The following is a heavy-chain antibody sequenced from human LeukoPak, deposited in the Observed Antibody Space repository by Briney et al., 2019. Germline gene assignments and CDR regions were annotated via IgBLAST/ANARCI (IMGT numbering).Heavy chain of an antibody. CDR1: GGYLSSYQ. CDR3: AGSGSLGYFDY. CDR2: IYYSGST. V-gene: IGHV4-59*01. J-gene: IGHJ4*02. D-gene: IGHD2-15*01. Sequence: PSETLSLNCFFSGGYLSSYQWGWIRPPPGKGVEWIGYIYYSGSTNYNPSLKSRVTISVDTSKNQFSLKLSSVTAADTAVYYCAGSGSLGYFDYWGQGTLVTVSS.